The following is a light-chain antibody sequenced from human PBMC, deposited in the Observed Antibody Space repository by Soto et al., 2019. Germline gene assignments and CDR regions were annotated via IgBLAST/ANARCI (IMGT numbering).Light chain of an antibody. V-gene: IGKV3-20*01. CDR1: LGVSSYY. J-gene: IGKJ5*01. Sequence: EIVLTQSPCTLSLSPGERATLSCRASLGVSSYYLAWYQQKPGQAPRLLIYGVSSRATDIPDRFSGSGSGTDFTLTISRLEPADFAVYFCHHYGTSPTFGQGTRLEIK. CDR3: HHYGTSPT. CDR2: GVS.